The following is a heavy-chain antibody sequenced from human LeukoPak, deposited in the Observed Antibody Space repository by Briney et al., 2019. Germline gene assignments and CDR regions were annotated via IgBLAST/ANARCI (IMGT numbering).Heavy chain of an antibody. CDR3: AKRYCSSSSCSATFDY. J-gene: IGHJ4*02. Sequence: RGSLRLSCAASGFTPSAYYMSWIRHAPGDGPGWVSYISSSSSNTNYADSVKGRFTISRDNAKNSLYLQMNSLRAEDTAVYYCAKRYCSSSSCSATFDYWGQGTLVTVSS. V-gene: IGHV3-11*06. CDR2: ISSSSSNT. CDR1: GFTPSAYY. D-gene: IGHD2-2*01.